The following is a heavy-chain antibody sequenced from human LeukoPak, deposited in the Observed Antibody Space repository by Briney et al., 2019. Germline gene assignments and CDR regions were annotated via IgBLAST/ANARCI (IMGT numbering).Heavy chain of an antibody. Sequence: PGWSLRLSCVASGFTFSGHGMHWVRQAPGKGLEWVALIWYEGSKRYDADSVKGRFTISRDDSKNTLYLQMNNLGAEDTAVYYCAREDSSVWNANYWGLGTLVTVSS. CDR1: GFTFSGHG. V-gene: IGHV3-33*01. CDR2: IWYEGSKR. D-gene: IGHD6-19*01. J-gene: IGHJ4*02. CDR3: AREDSSVWNANY.